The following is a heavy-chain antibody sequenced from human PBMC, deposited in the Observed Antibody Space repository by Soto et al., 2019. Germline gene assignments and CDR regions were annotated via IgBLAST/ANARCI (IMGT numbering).Heavy chain of an antibody. J-gene: IGHJ5*02. CDR1: GGSISSGDYY. D-gene: IGHD2-2*01. Sequence: QVQLQESGPGLVKPSQTLSLTCTVSGGSISSGDYYWSWIRQPPGKGLEWIGYIYYSGSTYYNPSIKSRVTISVDTSKNQFSLKLSSVTPADTAVYYCAREGTTNVPAAISSLWFDPWGQGTLVTVSS. V-gene: IGHV4-30-4*01. CDR3: AREGTTNVPAAISSLWFDP. CDR2: IYYSGST.